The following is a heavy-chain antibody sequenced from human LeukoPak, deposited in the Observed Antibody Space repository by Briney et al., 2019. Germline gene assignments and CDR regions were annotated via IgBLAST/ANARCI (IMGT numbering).Heavy chain of an antibody. V-gene: IGHV4-39*07. Sequence: SETLSLTCTVSGGSISSGSYYWSWIRQPPGKGLEWIGEINHSGSTNYNPSLESRVTISFDTSKNQFSLKLSSVTAADTAMYYCARGRALFDWGQGTLVTVSS. J-gene: IGHJ4*02. CDR2: INHSGST. CDR1: GGSISSGSYY. D-gene: IGHD2-21*01. CDR3: ARGRALFD.